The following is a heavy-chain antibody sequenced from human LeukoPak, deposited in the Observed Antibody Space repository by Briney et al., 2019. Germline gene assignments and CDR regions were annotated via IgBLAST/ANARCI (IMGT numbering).Heavy chain of an antibody. D-gene: IGHD6-13*01. Sequence: ASVKVSFKASGYTFTSYGISWVRQAPGQGLEWMGWISAYNGNTNYAQKLQGRVTMTTDTSTSTAYMELRSLRSDDTAVYYCARVRAAAGRLPFDYWGQGTLVTVSS. CDR3: ARVRAAAGRLPFDY. CDR2: ISAYNGNT. J-gene: IGHJ4*02. V-gene: IGHV1-18*01. CDR1: GYTFTSYG.